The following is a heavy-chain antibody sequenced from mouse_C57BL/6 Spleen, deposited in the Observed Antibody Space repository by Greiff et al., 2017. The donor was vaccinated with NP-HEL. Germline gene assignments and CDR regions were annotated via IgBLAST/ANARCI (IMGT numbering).Heavy chain of an antibody. D-gene: IGHD1-1*01. CDR2: INPNNGGT. Sequence: EVQLQQSGPELVKPGASVKISCKASGYTFTDYYMNWVKQSHGKSLEWIGDINPNNGGTSYNQKFKGKATLTVDKSSSTAYMELRSLTSEDSAVYYCARRGITTVGEAWFAYWGQGTLVTVSA. CDR1: GYTFTDYY. J-gene: IGHJ3*01. V-gene: IGHV1-26*01. CDR3: ARRGITTVGEAWFAY.